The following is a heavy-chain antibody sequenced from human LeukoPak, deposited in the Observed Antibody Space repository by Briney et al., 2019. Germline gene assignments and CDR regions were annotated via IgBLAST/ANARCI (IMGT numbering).Heavy chain of an antibody. CDR2: INSDGSST. J-gene: IGHJ4*02. D-gene: IGHD1-7*01. CDR3: ARGLRYNWSYGYFDY. V-gene: IGHV3-74*01. Sequence: GGSLRLSCEASGFSFSSYNMDWVRQTPGKGLVWVSRINSDGSSTSYADSVKGRFTISRDNAKNSLYLQMNSLRAEDTAVYYCARGLRYNWSYGYFDYWGQGTLVTVSS. CDR1: GFSFSSYN.